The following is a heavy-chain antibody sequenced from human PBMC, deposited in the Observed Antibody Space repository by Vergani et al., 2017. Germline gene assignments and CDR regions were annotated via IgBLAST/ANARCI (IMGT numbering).Heavy chain of an antibody. CDR1: GFTLSNYD. CDR3: AKHFRGWGIDY. V-gene: IGHV3-30*02. D-gene: IGHD3-16*01. Sequence: QVQLVESGGGVVQRGGSLRLSCATSGFTLSNYDMQWIRQGPGKGLEFVAFIQFDGSNQYYADSVKGRFTLSRDFSKNTPYLQMNSLRTDDPATYYCAKHFRGWGIDYWGQGTQVIVSS. J-gene: IGHJ4*02. CDR2: IQFDGSNQ.